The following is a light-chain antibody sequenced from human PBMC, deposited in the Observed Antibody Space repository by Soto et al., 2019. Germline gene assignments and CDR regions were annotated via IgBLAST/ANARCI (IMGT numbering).Light chain of an antibody. V-gene: IGKV3-20*01. J-gene: IGKJ3*01. CDR3: QQYGALPVT. Sequence: EVVLTQSPGTLSLSPGEGATLSCRASQSVRGSSFAWYQQKPGQAPRLLIYSVSSRATGIPDRFSGSGSGTDFTLTISRLEPEDFAVYYCQQYGALPVTFGPRTTVDIK. CDR2: SVS. CDR1: QSVRGSS.